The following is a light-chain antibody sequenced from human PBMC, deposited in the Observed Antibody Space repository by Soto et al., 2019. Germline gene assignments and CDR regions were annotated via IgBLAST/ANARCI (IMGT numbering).Light chain of an antibody. V-gene: IGLV2-8*01. CDR3: SSYPGNNNVV. CDR2: EVN. Sequence: QSALTQPPSASGSPGQSVTISCTGTSSDVGDYKFVSWYQQHPGKAPKLLMYEVNRRPSGVPDRFSGSKSGNTASLTVSGLQAEDEAEYCCSSYPGNNNVVFGGGTKLTVL. J-gene: IGLJ2*01. CDR1: SSDVGDYKF.